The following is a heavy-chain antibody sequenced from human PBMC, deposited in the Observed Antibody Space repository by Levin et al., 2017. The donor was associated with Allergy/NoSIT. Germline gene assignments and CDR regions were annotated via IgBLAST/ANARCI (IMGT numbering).Heavy chain of an antibody. CDR1: GFNFVAYA. Sequence: PGESLKISCEASGFNFVAYAMSWVRQAPGKGLQWVSGITGAGDKTYYGDSVKGRFTISRDPSKKTVYLQINSLRDEDTGVYFCTKDVSVVPLLYYFDSWGQGTLVTVSS. D-gene: IGHD4-23*01. V-gene: IGHV3-23*01. CDR3: TKDVSVVPLLYYFDS. J-gene: IGHJ4*02. CDR2: ITGAGDKT.